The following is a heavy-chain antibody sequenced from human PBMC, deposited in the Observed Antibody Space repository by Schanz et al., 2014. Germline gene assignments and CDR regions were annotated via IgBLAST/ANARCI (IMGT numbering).Heavy chain of an antibody. Sequence: EVQLVESGGGLVKPGGSLRLSCAASGFTFNYAWMNWVRQAPGKGLEWVARIKSESDGGTTDYAAPVQGRFTISRDDSKSTLYLQMNSLKTEDTAVYYCTTPDYYGSGSYSDAFDMWGQGTKVTVS. CDR2: IKSESDGGTT. J-gene: IGHJ3*02. V-gene: IGHV3-15*01. CDR3: TTPDYYGSGSYSDAFDM. D-gene: IGHD3-10*01. CDR1: GFTFNYAW.